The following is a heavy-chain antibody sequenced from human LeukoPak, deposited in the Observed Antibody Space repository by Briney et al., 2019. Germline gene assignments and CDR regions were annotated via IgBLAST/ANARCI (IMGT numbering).Heavy chain of an antibody. D-gene: IGHD4-11*01. J-gene: IGHJ3*02. V-gene: IGHV4-34*01. CDR3: ARAMTTLNDAFDI. CDR1: GGSFSVYY. CDR2: INHSGST. Sequence: SETLSLTCAVYGGSFSVYYWSWIRQPPGKGLEWSGEINHSGSTNYNPSLKSRVTISVDTSKNQFSLKLSSVTAADTAVYYCARAMTTLNDAFDIWGQGTMVTVSS.